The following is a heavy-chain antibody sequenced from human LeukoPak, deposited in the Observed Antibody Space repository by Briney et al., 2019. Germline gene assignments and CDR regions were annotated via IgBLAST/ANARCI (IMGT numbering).Heavy chain of an antibody. J-gene: IGHJ4*02. Sequence: GGSLRLSCAASGFTFSSYSMNWVRQAPGKGLEWVSSISSSSSYIYYADSVKGRFTISRDNSKNTLYLQMNSLRAEDTAVYYCAKDPYYDSSGYHSHLDYWGQGTLVTVSS. D-gene: IGHD3-22*01. CDR2: ISSSSSYI. V-gene: IGHV3-21*01. CDR1: GFTFSSYS. CDR3: AKDPYYDSSGYHSHLDY.